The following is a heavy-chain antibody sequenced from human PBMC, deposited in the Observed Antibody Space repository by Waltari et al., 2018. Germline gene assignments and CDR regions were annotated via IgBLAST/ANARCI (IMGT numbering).Heavy chain of an antibody. D-gene: IGHD3-10*01. CDR3: GRREGSGTMVRGIDY. J-gene: IGHJ4*02. Sequence: EVQLVASGGGLVQPGGSPRLSCVASGFTFSSSWMHWVRQAPGKGLVWVSRINSDGRGTSSADSVKGRFTISRDNAKNTMYLQMNSLRAEDTAVVYFGRREGSGTMVRGIDYWGQGTLVTVSS. CDR1: GFTFSSSW. CDR2: INSDGRGT. V-gene: IGHV3-74*01.